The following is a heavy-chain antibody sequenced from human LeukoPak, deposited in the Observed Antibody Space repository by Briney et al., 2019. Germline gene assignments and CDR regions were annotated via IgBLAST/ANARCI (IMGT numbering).Heavy chain of an antibody. CDR1: GFTFNTYW. Sequence: GGSLRLSCAASGFTFNTYWMSWVRQAPGKGLEWVAVLWSDGCAKYYADFVRGRFAVSRDKSNNTLYLEMNGLRAEDTAAYYCARNRDGYSDYWGQGTQVSVSS. CDR3: ARNRDGYSDY. V-gene: IGHV3-33*08. J-gene: IGHJ4*03. CDR2: LWSDGCAK. D-gene: IGHD5-24*01.